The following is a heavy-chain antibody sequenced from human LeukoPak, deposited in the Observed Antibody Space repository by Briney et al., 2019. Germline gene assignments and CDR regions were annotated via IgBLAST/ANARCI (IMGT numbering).Heavy chain of an antibody. CDR1: GYSITSGYC. D-gene: IGHD3-10*01. Sequence: SETLSLTCAVAGYSITSGYCWGWIRQSPGKGLEWIGSLSHSGSTYYNPSLKSRVTIPVDTSKNQFSLSLSSVTAADTAVYYCVRDRSSYYYGSGSFGMDVWGKGTTVTVTS. CDR2: LSHSGST. CDR3: VRDRSSYYYGSGSFGMDV. J-gene: IGHJ6*03. V-gene: IGHV4-38-2*02.